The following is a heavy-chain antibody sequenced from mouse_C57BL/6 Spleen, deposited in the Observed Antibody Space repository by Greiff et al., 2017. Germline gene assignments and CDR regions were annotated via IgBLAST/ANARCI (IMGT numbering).Heavy chain of an antibody. V-gene: IGHV5-17*01. CDR2: ISSGSSTI. Sequence: EVKLVESGGGLVKPGGSLKLSCAASGFTFSDYGMHWVRQAPEKGLEWVAYISSGSSTIYYADTVKGRYTISNDNAKNTLFLQMTSLRSEDTAMYYCARDYYGSSYDDAMDYWGQGTSVTVSS. CDR3: ARDYYGSSYDDAMDY. J-gene: IGHJ4*01. CDR1: GFTFSDYG. D-gene: IGHD1-1*01.